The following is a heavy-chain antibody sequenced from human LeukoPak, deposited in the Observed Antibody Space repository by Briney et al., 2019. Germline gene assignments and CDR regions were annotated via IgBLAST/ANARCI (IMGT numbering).Heavy chain of an antibody. V-gene: IGHV3-30*03. J-gene: IGHJ4*02. Sequence: PGRSLRLSCAASGFTFSSYGMHWVRQAPGKGLEWVAVISYDGSNKYYADSVKGRFTISRDNSKNTLYLQMNSLRAEDTAVYYCVASTCWGQGTLVTVSS. CDR2: ISYDGSNK. D-gene: IGHD2-15*01. CDR1: GFTFSSYG. CDR3: VASTC.